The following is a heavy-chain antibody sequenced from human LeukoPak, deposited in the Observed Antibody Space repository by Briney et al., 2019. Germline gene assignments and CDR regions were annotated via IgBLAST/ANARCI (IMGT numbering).Heavy chain of an antibody. J-gene: IGHJ4*02. V-gene: IGHV3-30-3*01. D-gene: IGHD3-10*01. CDR1: GFTFSSYA. CDR2: ISYDGSNK. Sequence: GRSLRLSCAASGFTFSSYAMHWVRQAPGKGLEWVAVISYDGSNKYYADSVKGRFTISRDNSKNTLYLQMNSLRAEDTVVYYCARDRFGAFDYWGQGTLVTVSS. CDR3: ARDRFGAFDY.